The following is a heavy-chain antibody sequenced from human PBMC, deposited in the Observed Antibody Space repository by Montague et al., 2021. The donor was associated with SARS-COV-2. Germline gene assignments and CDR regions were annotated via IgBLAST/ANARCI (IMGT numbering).Heavy chain of an antibody. CDR3: ARDQGLRGWFDP. Sequence: SETLSITCTVSGGSVSTYYWSWLRQPPGKGLEWIGFLYFSGSATTYNPSLKSRVTISVDTSKNQFSLNLSSVTAADTAVYFSARDQGLRGWFDPWGQGTLVAVSS. CDR2: LYFSGSAT. CDR1: GGSVSTYY. J-gene: IGHJ5*02. V-gene: IGHV4-59*02.